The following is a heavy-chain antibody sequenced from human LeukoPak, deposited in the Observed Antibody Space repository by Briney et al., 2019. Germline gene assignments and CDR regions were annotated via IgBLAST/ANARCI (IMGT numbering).Heavy chain of an antibody. D-gene: IGHD5-24*01. CDR1: GFTVSSNY. J-gene: IGHJ4*02. CDR2: MYSGGST. V-gene: IGHV3-53*01. CDR3: ASPEDGPTSY. Sequence: GGSLRLSCAPSGFTVSSNYMSWVRQAPGKGLEWVSVMYSGGSTYYADSVKGRFTISRDNSKNTLYRQMSTERAAVTAVYYCASPEDGPTSYWGQGTLVTVSS.